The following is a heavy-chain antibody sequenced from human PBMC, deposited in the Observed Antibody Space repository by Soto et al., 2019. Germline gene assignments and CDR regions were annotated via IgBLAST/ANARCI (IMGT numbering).Heavy chain of an antibody. CDR2: INHVGGT. D-gene: IGHD3-16*01. CDR3: VRIRYQLPSSVLWLDP. Sequence: SETLSLTCAVYGGFLSESYWTWIRQPPGKGLEWIGEINHVGGTNYNPSLKSRVTMSVDTSQNQFSLRLISVTAADTAMYFCVRIRYQLPSSVLWLDPRGQGTPVTVSS. V-gene: IGHV4-34*01. J-gene: IGHJ5*02. CDR1: GGFLSESY.